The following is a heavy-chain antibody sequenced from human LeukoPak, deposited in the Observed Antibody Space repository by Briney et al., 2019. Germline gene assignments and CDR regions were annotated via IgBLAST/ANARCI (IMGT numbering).Heavy chain of an antibody. J-gene: IGHJ6*03. CDR1: GYSISSGYY. D-gene: IGHD6-19*01. V-gene: IGHV4-38-2*02. CDR3: ARSAVATYYYYYMDV. CDR2: IYHSGST. Sequence: SETLSLTCTVSGYSISSGYYWGWIRQPPGKGLEWIGSIYHSGSTNYNPSLKSRVTISVDTSKNQFSLKLSSVTAADTAVYYCARSAVATYYYYYMDVWGKGTTVTISS.